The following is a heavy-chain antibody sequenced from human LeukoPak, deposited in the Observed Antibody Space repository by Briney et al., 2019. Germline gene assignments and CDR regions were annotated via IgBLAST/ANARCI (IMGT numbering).Heavy chain of an antibody. Sequence: TGGSLRLSCAASGFTFSSYWMHWVRQAPGKGLVWVSRINSDGSSTSYADSVKGRFTISRDNAKNTLYLQMNSLRAEDTAVYYCASRDGYNWGGDAFDIWGQGTMVTVSS. CDR2: INSDGSST. CDR1: GFTFSSYW. V-gene: IGHV3-74*01. D-gene: IGHD5-24*01. J-gene: IGHJ3*02. CDR3: ASRDGYNWGGDAFDI.